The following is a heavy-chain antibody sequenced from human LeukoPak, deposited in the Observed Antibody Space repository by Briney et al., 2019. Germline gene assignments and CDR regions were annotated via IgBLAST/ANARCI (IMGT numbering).Heavy chain of an antibody. CDR3: ATDLWAPGKFDY. CDR2: IYHSGRT. Sequence: PSETLSLTFTVSGYSISSGYYWGWIRQPPGKGLEWIGSIYHSGRTYYNPSLKSRVTISVDTSKNQFSLKLSSVTAADTAVYYCATDLWAPGKFDYWGQGTLVTVSS. J-gene: IGHJ4*02. D-gene: IGHD1-14*01. CDR1: GYSISSGYY. V-gene: IGHV4-38-2*02.